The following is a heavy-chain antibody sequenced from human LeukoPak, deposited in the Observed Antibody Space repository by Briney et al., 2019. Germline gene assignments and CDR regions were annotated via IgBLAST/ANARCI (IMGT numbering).Heavy chain of an antibody. V-gene: IGHV4-30-4*01. CDR1: GRSVSSGDYY. Sequence: SQTLSLICTVSGRSVSSGDYYGSWIRQTPGKGLGLIGYIYYSESTYYNPSLKSRVTISVDTSKNQFPLKLSSVTAADTGVYYCARVVYSGTYYYDFWGQGTLVTVSS. CDR3: ARVVYSGTYYYDF. CDR2: IYYSEST. D-gene: IGHD3-22*01. J-gene: IGHJ4*02.